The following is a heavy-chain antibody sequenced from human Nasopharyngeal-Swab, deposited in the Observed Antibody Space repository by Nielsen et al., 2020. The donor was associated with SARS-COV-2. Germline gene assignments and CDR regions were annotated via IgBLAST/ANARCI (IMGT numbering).Heavy chain of an antibody. V-gene: IGHV3-53*01. CDR2: TEIGGIT. D-gene: IGHD6-19*01. J-gene: IGHJ2*01. CDR1: GFIVSSTY. Sequence: GESLKISCAVSGFIVSSTYMSWVRQAPGKGLEWVSVTEIGGITHYADSVKGRFTISRDNAKNSLYLQMNSLRAEDTAVYYCARDPAGLGRRYWYFDLWGRGTLVTVSS. CDR3: ARDPAGLGRRYWYFDL.